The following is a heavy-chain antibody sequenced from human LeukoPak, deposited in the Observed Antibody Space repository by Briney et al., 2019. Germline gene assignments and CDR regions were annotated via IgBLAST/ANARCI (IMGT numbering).Heavy chain of an antibody. CDR3: ATAFRIAARPADY. J-gene: IGHJ4*02. CDR1: GYTFTGYY. Sequence: ASVKVSCKASGYTFTGYYMHLVRQAPGQGLEWMGRINPNSGGTNYAQKFQGRVTMTRDTSISTAYMELSRLRSDDTAVYYCATAFRIAARPADYWGQGTPVTVSS. D-gene: IGHD6-6*01. V-gene: IGHV1-2*06. CDR2: INPNSGGT.